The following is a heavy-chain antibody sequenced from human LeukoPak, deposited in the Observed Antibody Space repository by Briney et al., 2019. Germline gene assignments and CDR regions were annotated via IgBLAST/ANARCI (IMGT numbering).Heavy chain of an antibody. CDR3: ARASYYDYVWGSFVWFDH. CDR1: GYTFTGYY. D-gene: IGHD3-16*01. Sequence: ASVKVSCKASGYTFTGYYMHWVRQAPGQGLEWMGWINPNSGGTNYAQKFQGWVTMTRDTSISTAYMELSRLRSDDTAVYYSARASYYDYVWGSFVWFDHWGQGTLVTVSS. CDR2: INPNSGGT. J-gene: IGHJ5*02. V-gene: IGHV1-2*04.